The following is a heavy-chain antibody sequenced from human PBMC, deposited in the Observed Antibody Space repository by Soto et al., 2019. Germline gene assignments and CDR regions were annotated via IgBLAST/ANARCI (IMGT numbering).Heavy chain of an antibody. J-gene: IGHJ4*02. CDR2: MYHSGNT. Sequence: SETLSLTCAVSGGSISNGGYSWSWIRQPPGKGLEWIGYMYHSGNTYYNPSLKSRVTISIDRSKNQFSLKLSSVTAADTAVYYCAKQSGSGSYYNVGSGGHFDYWGQGTLVTVSS. D-gene: IGHD3-10*01. V-gene: IGHV4-30-2*01. CDR3: AKQSGSGSYYNVGSGGHFDY. CDR1: GGSISNGGYS.